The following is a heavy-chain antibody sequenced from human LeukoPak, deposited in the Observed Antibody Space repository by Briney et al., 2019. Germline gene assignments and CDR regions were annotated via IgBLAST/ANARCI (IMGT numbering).Heavy chain of an antibody. J-gene: IGHJ6*03. Sequence: GGSLRLSCAASGCTFSSYAMSWVRQAPGGGLEWVSAIGGSGDKTYHADSVKGRFTISRDNSDNRVSLQMDSLRAEDTAVYFCAKDTTAWWYHRAYMNVWGKGTTVTVSS. CDR2: IGGSGDKT. CDR3: AKDTTAWWYHRAYMNV. D-gene: IGHD2-15*01. CDR1: GCTFSSYA. V-gene: IGHV3-23*01.